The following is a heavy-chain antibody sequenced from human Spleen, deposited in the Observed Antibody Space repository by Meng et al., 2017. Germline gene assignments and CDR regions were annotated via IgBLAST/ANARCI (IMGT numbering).Heavy chain of an antibody. CDR1: GFTFSDYY. V-gene: IGHV4-34*01. D-gene: IGHD2-15*01. CDR2: INHSGST. J-gene: IGHJ4*02. Sequence: ESLKISCAASGFTFSDYYMNWIRQPPGKGLEWIGEINHSGSTNYNPSLKSRVTISVDTSKNQFSLKLSSVTAADTAVYYCARGSRIRYCSGGSCYSFDYWGQGTLVTVSS. CDR3: ARGSRIRYCSGGSCYSFDY.